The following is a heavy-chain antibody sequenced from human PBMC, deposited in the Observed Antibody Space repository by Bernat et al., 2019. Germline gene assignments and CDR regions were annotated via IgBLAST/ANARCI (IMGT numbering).Heavy chain of an antibody. CDR2: ISDSGGRA. D-gene: IGHD2-2*01. V-gene: IGHV3-23*01. Sequence: EVQLLESGGGLVQPGGSLRLSCAASGITFNNYAMSWVRQAPGKGLEWVSSISDSGGRAHYADSVGDRFPTPSDNPKNALYLQMNSVRAEDTAVYYCGKGSCTGGCQGGYFDYWGQGTLVTVSP. CDR3: GKGSCTGGCQGGYFDY. J-gene: IGHJ4*02. CDR1: GITFNNYA.